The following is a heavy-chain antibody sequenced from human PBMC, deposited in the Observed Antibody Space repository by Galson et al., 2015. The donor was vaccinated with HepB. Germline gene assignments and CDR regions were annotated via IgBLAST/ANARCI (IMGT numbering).Heavy chain of an antibody. Sequence: SLRLACAASGVTFSSYAMHWVRQAPGKGLEWVAVISYDGSNKYYADSVKGRFTISRDNSKNTLYLQMNSLRAEDTAVYYCARSPKVPAAAILGAGANWFDPWGQGTLVTVSS. J-gene: IGHJ5*02. CDR1: GVTFSSYA. V-gene: IGHV3-30*04. CDR2: ISYDGSNK. D-gene: IGHD2-2*01. CDR3: ARSPKVPAAAILGAGANWFDP.